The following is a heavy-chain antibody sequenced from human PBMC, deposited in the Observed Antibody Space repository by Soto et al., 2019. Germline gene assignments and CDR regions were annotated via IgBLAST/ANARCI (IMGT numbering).Heavy chain of an antibody. D-gene: IGHD3-3*01. J-gene: IGHJ4*02. Sequence: GGSLRLSCAASGFTFSSYWMHWVRQAPGKGLVWVSRINSDGSSTSYADSVKGRFTISRDNAKNTLYLQMNSLRAEDTAVYYCARDRQITIFGVDFDYWGQGTLDTVSS. CDR3: ARDRQITIFGVDFDY. V-gene: IGHV3-74*01. CDR1: GFTFSSYW. CDR2: INSDGSST.